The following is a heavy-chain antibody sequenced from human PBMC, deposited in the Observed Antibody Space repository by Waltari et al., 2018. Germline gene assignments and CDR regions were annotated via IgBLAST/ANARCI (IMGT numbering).Heavy chain of an antibody. V-gene: IGHV3-49*03. CDR3: TRAWGTVYGMDV. J-gene: IGHJ6*02. D-gene: IGHD1-26*01. CDR1: GFTFGAYA. Sequence: EVQLVESGGGLVQPGRSLRLSCTASGFTFGAYAMSWFRQAPGKGLEWVGVIRSKAYGGTTEYAASVKGRFTISRDDSKSIAYLQMNSLKTEDTAVYYCTRAWGTVYGMDVWGQGTTVTVSS. CDR2: IRSKAYGGTT.